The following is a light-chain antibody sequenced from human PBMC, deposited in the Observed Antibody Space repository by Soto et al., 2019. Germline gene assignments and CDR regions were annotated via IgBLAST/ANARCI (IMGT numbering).Light chain of an antibody. J-gene: IGKJ1*01. CDR1: KDISSS. CDR3: PQSYCFPWT. V-gene: IGKV1D-12*01. Sequence: RVTQSPSSVSASVGDRVTITCQTSKDISSSVAWYQQKPGKAPNLLIFSASALHRGVPPRFSGSGSGTAFTRNVSSLQPGDFAIYDCPQSYCFPWTFGQGTRVEIK. CDR2: SAS.